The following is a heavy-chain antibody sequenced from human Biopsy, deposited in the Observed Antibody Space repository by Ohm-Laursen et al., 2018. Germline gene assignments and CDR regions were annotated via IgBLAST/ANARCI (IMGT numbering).Heavy chain of an antibody. CDR2: ISSSGRTM. Sequence: GSLRLSCAASGFTFSDYYMIWIRQAPGKGLEWVSYISSSGRTMYYADSVKGRFTISRDNANKSLYLQMNSLRAEDTAVYYCVTTRSFDSWGQGTLVTVSS. CDR1: GFTFSDYY. CDR3: VTTRSFDS. V-gene: IGHV3-11*01. D-gene: IGHD5-24*01. J-gene: IGHJ4*02.